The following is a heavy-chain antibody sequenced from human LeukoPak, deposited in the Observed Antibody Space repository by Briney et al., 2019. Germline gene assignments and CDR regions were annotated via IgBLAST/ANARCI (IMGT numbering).Heavy chain of an antibody. CDR3: ARDRAVGNGGALRAFDI. J-gene: IGHJ3*02. CDR1: GGSISSYY. CDR2: IYYSGST. D-gene: IGHD1-1*01. Sequence: SETLSLTCTVSGGSISSYYWSWIRQPPGKGLEWIGYIYYSGSTNYNPSLKSRVTISVDTSKNQFSLKLSSVTAADTAVYYCARDRAVGNGGALRAFDIWGQGTMVTVSS. V-gene: IGHV4-59*12.